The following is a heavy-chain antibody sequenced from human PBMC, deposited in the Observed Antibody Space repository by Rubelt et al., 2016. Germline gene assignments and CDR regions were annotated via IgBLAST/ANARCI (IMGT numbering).Heavy chain of an antibody. J-gene: IGHJ4*02. D-gene: IGHD6-13*01. V-gene: IGHV4-39*01. CDR2: IYYSGTT. CDR1: GGSISSSSYS. CDR3: EGAGAATGSDY. Sequence: QVQLQQWGTGLLKPSETLSLTCTVSGGSISSSSYSWGWIRQPPGKGLQWIGNIYYSGTTYYNPSLKSRATISVDTSKNQYSLKLSSVTAADTAVYYCEGAGAATGSDYWGQGTLVTVSS.